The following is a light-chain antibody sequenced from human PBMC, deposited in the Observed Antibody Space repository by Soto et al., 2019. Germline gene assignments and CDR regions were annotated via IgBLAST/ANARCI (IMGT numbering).Light chain of an antibody. CDR2: STN. V-gene: IGLV7-43*01. CDR3: LLPSGSLWV. J-gene: IGLJ3*02. Sequence: QTVVTQEPSLTVSPGGAVTLTCASSTGPVTSGNFPNWFQQKPGQPPRSLLYSTNNKHSWTPARFSCSLIGGKAALTLSDVQPEDEADYYCLLPSGSLWVFGGGTKLTVL. CDR1: TGPVTSGNF.